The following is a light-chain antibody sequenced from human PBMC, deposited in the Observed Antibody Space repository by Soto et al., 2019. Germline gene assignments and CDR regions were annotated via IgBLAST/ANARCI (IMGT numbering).Light chain of an antibody. V-gene: IGKV1-9*01. Sequence: DIQLTQSPSFLSASVGDRVTITCRASQVITNHLPWYHQKPGKAPKLLIYAASTLQSGVPSRFSGSGSGTEFSLTISSLQPEDFAAYYCQPITIYPYTFGQGTKLEIK. CDR2: AAS. CDR1: QVITNH. CDR3: QPITIYPYT. J-gene: IGKJ2*01.